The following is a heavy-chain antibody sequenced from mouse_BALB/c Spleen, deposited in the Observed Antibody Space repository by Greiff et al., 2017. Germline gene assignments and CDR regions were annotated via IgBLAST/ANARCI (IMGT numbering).Heavy chain of an antibody. V-gene: IGHV5-6-4*01. J-gene: IGHJ2*01. D-gene: IGHD2-1*01. CDR2: ISSGGSYT. CDR1: GFTFSSYT. Sequence: EVKVEESGGGLVKPGGSLKLSCAASGFTFSSYTMSWVRQTPEKRLEWVATISSGGSYTYYPDSVKGRFTISRDNAKNTLYLQMSSLKSEDTAMYYCTRAGGNYYFDYWGQGTTLTVSS. CDR3: TRAGGNYYFDY.